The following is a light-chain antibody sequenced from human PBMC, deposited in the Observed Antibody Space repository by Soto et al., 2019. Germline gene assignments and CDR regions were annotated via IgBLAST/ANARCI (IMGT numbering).Light chain of an antibody. CDR1: SSDVGGYDY. J-gene: IGLJ1*01. V-gene: IGLV2-14*03. Sequence: QSALTQPASVSGSPGQSITISCTGTSSDVGGYDYVSWYQHHPGKDPKLMIYDVSNRPSGVSNRFSGSKSGNTASLTISGLQAEDEADYYCSSYTSSSLYVFGTGTKLTVL. CDR2: DVS. CDR3: SSYTSSSLYV.